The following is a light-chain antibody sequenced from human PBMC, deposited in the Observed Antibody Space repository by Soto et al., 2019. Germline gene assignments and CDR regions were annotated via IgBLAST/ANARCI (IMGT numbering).Light chain of an antibody. CDR1: SSDVGGYNY. CDR3: SSYTSSSTPNWV. V-gene: IGLV2-14*01. Sequence: QSALTQPASVSGSPGQSITISCTGTSSDVGGYNYVSWYQQHPGKAPKLMIYEVSNRPSGVFNRFSGSKSGNTASLTISGLQAEDEADYYCSSYTSSSTPNWVFGGGTKVTVL. CDR2: EVS. J-gene: IGLJ3*02.